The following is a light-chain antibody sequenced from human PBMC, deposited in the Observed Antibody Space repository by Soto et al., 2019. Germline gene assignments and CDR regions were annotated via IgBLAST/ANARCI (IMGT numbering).Light chain of an antibody. CDR3: QQYNTWPIT. J-gene: IGKJ5*01. Sequence: EIVLTQSPGTPSLSPGERATLSCRASQSVSNNYLAWYQQKPGQGPRLLVYRASTRTLGIPARFSGSESGTEFTLTISSLQSEDFEIYYCQQYNTWPITFGQGTRLEIK. V-gene: IGKV3-15*01. CDR2: RAS. CDR1: QSVSNN.